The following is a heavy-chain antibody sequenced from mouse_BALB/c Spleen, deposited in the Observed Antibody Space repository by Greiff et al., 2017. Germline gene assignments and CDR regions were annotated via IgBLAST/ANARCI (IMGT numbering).Heavy chain of an antibody. D-gene: IGHD2-14*01. Sequence: EVQLQESGGGLVKPGGSLKLSCAASGFTFSSYAMSWVRQTPEKRLEWVATISSGGSYTYYPDSVKGRFTISRDNAKNTLYLQMSSLRSEDTAMYYCARRGRYDVFAYWGQGTLVTVSA. CDR1: GFTFSSYA. CDR2: ISSGGSYT. J-gene: IGHJ3*01. CDR3: ARRGRYDVFAY. V-gene: IGHV5-9-3*01.